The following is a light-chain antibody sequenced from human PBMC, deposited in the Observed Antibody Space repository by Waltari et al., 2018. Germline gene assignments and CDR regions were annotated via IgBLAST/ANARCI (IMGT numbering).Light chain of an antibody. Sequence: EIVLTQSPGTLSLSPGERATLSCRASQSVSNSYLAWYQQKPGQTPRLLIDGASSRATGIPDRVSGSGSGTDFTLTISRLEPEDFAVYYCQQYGSSPLLTFGPGTKVEVK. CDR1: QSVSNSY. V-gene: IGKV3-20*01. CDR3: QQYGSSPLLT. CDR2: GAS. J-gene: IGKJ3*01.